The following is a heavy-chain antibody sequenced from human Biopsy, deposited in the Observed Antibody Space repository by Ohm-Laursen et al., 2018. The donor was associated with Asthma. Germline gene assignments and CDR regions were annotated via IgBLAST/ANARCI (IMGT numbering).Heavy chain of an antibody. J-gene: IGHJ3*02. CDR3: ARESGSNYAFDI. CDR1: GFTFSSYA. Sequence: SSLRLSCSASGFTFSSYAMHWVRQAPGKGLAWVAVISYDGSNKYYADSVKGRFTISRDNSKNTLYLQMNSLRAEDTAVYYCARESGSNYAFDIWGQGTMVTVSS. CDR2: ISYDGSNK. D-gene: IGHD1-1*01. V-gene: IGHV3-30*04.